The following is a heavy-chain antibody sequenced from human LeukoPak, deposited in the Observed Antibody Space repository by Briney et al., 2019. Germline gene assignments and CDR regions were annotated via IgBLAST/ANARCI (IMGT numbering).Heavy chain of an antibody. CDR3: AKDLGAYAHFYLDN. Sequence: GGSLRLSCVASGFTFENYAMHWVRQAPGKGLEWVSLITGDGRGTYFADSLRGRLTISRDNSKKSLYLQMNSLRAEDTALYYCAKDLGAYAHFYLDNWGQGTLVTVSS. CDR1: GFTFENYA. CDR2: ITGDGRGT. J-gene: IGHJ4*02. V-gene: IGHV3-43*02. D-gene: IGHD3-3*02.